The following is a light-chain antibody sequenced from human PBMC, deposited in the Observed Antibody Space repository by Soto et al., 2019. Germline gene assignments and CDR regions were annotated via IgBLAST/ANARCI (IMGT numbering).Light chain of an antibody. V-gene: IGKV3-20*01. CDR3: QQYGSSPQT. J-gene: IGKJ1*01. CDR2: DIS. Sequence: EIVLTQSPGTLSLSPGDRATLSCRASQSITGSYLAWYQQKPGQAPSLLMHDISRRTTGIPERFSGSGSGTDFTLTISRLEPEDFAVYYCQQYGSSPQTFGQGTKVDIK. CDR1: QSITGSY.